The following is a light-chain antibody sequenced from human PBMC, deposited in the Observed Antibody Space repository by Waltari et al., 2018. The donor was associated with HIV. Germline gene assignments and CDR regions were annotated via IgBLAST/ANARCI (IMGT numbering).Light chain of an antibody. CDR3: QVWDSSNEYVV. Sequence: SYVLTQPPSVSVAPGQTARVTCGGSNIGIKSVHWYQQRPGQAPVLVVYDDSDRPSGIPERFSGSNAGNTATLSISRVEAGDEADYYGQVWDSSNEYVVFGGGTKVTVL. CDR1: NIGIKS. CDR2: DDS. V-gene: IGLV3-21*02. J-gene: IGLJ2*01.